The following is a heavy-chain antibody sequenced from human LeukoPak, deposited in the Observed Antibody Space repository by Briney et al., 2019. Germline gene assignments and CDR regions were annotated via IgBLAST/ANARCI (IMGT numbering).Heavy chain of an antibody. Sequence: ASVKVSCKASGYTFTIYDINWVRQAPGQGLEWVAWMNPNSGGTVYAQNFQGRVTMTRDTSTSTVYMELSSLRSEDTAVYYCARRWNYYDGAFDIWGQGTVVTVSS. CDR1: GYTFTIYD. D-gene: IGHD3-22*01. J-gene: IGHJ3*02. CDR3: ARRWNYYDGAFDI. CDR2: MNPNSGGT. V-gene: IGHV1-8*01.